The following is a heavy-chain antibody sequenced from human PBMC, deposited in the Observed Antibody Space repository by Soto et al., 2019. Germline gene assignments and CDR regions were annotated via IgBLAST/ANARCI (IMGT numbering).Heavy chain of an antibody. J-gene: IGHJ5*02. Sequence: GGSLRLSCAASGFTFGASALQWVRQAPGKGLEWVALISTDGTEKHYPGSVRGRFTISRDNSKNTLYLQMNSLRAEDTAVYYCAKDWELTDPWGQGTLVTVSS. V-gene: IGHV3-30-3*01. CDR2: ISTDGTEK. CDR1: GFTFGASA. D-gene: IGHD1-26*01. CDR3: AKDWELTDP.